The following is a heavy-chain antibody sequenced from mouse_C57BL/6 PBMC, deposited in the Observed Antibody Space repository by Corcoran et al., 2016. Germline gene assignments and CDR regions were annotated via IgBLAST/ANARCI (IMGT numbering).Heavy chain of an antibody. CDR3: ARSYDYDWFAY. V-gene: IGHV8-12*01. Sequence: VTLKESGPGILQSSQTLSLTCSFSGFSLSTSGMGVSWIRQPSGKGLEWLAHIYWDDDKRYNPSLKSRLTISKDTSRNQVFLKITSVDTADTATYYCARSYDYDWFAYWGQGTLVTVSA. J-gene: IGHJ3*01. D-gene: IGHD2-4*01. CDR1: GFSLSTSGMG. CDR2: IYWDDDK.